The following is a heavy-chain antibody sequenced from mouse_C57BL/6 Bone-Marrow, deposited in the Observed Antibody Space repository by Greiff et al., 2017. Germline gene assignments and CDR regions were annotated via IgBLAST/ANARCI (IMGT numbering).Heavy chain of an antibody. CDR3: ARPSPFAY. CDR2: ISSGGSYT. J-gene: IGHJ3*01. CDR1: GFTFSSYG. Sequence: EVQVVESGGDLVKPGGSLKLSCAASGFTFSSYGMSWVRQTPDKRLEWVATISSGGSYTYYPDSVKGRFTISRDNAKNTLYLQMSSLKSEDTAMYYCARPSPFAYWGQGTLVTASA. D-gene: IGHD6-2*01. V-gene: IGHV5-6*01.